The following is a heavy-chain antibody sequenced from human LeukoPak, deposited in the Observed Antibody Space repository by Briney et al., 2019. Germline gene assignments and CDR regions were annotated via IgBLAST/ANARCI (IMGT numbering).Heavy chain of an antibody. CDR3: ARGSSSWPYYFDY. J-gene: IGHJ4*02. D-gene: IGHD6-13*01. V-gene: IGHV4-59*01. Sequence: PSETLSLTCTVSGGSIRRYSWNWIRQPPGKGLEWIGYIYGSGSTTYNPSLKSRVTISVDTSKNQFSLKLSSVTAADTAMYYCARGSSSWPYYFDYWGQGTLVTVSS. CDR1: GGSIRRYS. CDR2: IYGSGST.